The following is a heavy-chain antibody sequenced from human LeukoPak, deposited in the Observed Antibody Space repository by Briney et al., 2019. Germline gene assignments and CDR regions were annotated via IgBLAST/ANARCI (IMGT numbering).Heavy chain of an antibody. J-gene: IGHJ4*02. CDR3: AKYRWGFGELLFDY. Sequence: GGSLRLSCAASGFTFSSYAMSWVRQAPGKGLEWVSGISGSGGSTNYADPVKGRFTISRDNSKNTLYLQMNSLRAEDTAVYYCAKYRWGFGELLFDYWGQGTPVTVSS. CDR1: GFTFSSYA. D-gene: IGHD3-10*01. CDR2: ISGSGGST. V-gene: IGHV3-23*01.